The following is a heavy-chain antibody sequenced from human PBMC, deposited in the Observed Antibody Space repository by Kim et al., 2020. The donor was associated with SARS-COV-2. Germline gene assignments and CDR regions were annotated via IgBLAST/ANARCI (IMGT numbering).Heavy chain of an antibody. V-gene: IGHV3-11*04. Sequence: KGRFNITGDNAKNSMYLQKNSLKAEDTAVYYCAREMTRVIHYSGMDVWGQGTTVTVSS. CDR3: AREMTRVIHYSGMDV. J-gene: IGHJ6*02. D-gene: IGHD4-17*01.